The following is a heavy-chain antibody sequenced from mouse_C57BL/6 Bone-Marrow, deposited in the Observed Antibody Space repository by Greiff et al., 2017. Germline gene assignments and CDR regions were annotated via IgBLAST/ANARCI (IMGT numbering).Heavy chain of an antibody. CDR2: INPNNGGT. V-gene: IGHV1-26*01. Sequence: VQLQQSGPELVKPGASVKISCKASGYTFTDYYMNWVKQSHGKSLEWIGDINPNNGGTSYNQKFKGKATLTVDKSSSTAYMELRSLTSEDSAVYYCAKIYYDYDWFAYWGQWTLVTVSA. D-gene: IGHD2-4*01. J-gene: IGHJ3*01. CDR1: GYTFTDYY. CDR3: AKIYYDYDWFAY.